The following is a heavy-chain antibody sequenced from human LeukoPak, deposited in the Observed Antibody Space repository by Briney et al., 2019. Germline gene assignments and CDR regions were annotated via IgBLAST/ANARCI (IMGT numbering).Heavy chain of an antibody. V-gene: IGHV3-22*01. CDR3: TRYSGRTDY. D-gene: IGHD5-18*01. J-gene: IGHJ4*02. CDR1: GFTFSYYY. CDR2: IRNKPNGGTT. Sequence: PGGSLRLSCAASGFTFSYYYMSGVRQAPGKGLEWVRFIRNKPNGGTTDQTTSVKGRFTISRDDSKGIAYLQMNSLKTEDTAVYYCTRYSGRTDYWGQGTLVSVSS.